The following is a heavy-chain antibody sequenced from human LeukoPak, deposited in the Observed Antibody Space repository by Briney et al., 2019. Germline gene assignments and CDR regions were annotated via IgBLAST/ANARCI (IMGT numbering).Heavy chain of an antibody. Sequence: GGSLRLSCAASGFTFSSYAMHWVRQAPGKGLEWVAVISYDGSNKYYADSVKGRFTISRDNSKNTLYLQMNSLRAEDTAVYCCARVTWSSGDHTEPYYFDYWGQGTLVTVSS. V-gene: IGHV3-30-3*01. D-gene: IGHD6-19*01. CDR3: ARVTWSSGDHTEPYYFDY. CDR2: ISYDGSNK. J-gene: IGHJ4*02. CDR1: GFTFSSYA.